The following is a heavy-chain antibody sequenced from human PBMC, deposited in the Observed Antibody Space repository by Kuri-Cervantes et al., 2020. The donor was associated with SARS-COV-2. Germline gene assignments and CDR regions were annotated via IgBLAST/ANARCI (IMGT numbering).Heavy chain of an antibody. CDR1: GFTFSNHY. J-gene: IGHJ4*02. D-gene: IGHD2-2*02. CDR2: ISGDSGYT. V-gene: IGHV3/OR16-8*01. Sequence: GESLKISCPASGFTFSNHYMSWVRQAPGKGLEWVSYISGDSGYTNYADSVKGRFTISRDNSKNTLYLQMNSLRAKDTAVYYCTCSYTHLGIDYWGQGTLVTVSS. CDR3: TCSYTHLGIDY.